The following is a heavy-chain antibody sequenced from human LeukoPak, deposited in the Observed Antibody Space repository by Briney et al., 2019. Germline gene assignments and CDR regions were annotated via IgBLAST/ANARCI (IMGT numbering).Heavy chain of an antibody. CDR1: GYTFTSYG. D-gene: IGHD3-9*01. Sequence: ASVKVSCKASGYTFTSYGISWVREAPGQGLEWMGWISAYNGNTNYAQKLQGRVTMTTDTSTSTAYMELRSLRSDDTAVYYCARGAKRRYFDWLSPCPVDYWRQGTLVTVSS. CDR2: ISAYNGNT. CDR3: ARGAKRRYFDWLSPCPVDY. V-gene: IGHV1-18*01. J-gene: IGHJ4*02.